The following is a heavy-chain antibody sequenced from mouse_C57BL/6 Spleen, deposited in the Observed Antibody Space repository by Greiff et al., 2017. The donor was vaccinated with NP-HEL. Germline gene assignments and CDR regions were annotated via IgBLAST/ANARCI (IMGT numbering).Heavy chain of an antibody. D-gene: IGHD2-5*01. CDR1: GFTFSDYG. J-gene: IGHJ4*01. CDR2: ISSGGSTI. CDR3: ARDWTYSNHGDY. Sequence: EVKVVESGGGLVKAGGSLKLSCAASGFTFSDYGMHWVRQAPEKGLEWVAYISSGGSTIYYADTVKGRFTISRDNAKNTLFLQRTSLTSEDAAMYYCARDWTYSNHGDYWGQGTSVTVSS. V-gene: IGHV5-17*01.